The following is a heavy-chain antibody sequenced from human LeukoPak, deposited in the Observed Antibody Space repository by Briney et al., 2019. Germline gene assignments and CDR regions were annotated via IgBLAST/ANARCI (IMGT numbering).Heavy chain of an antibody. CDR1: GGSISSSNYY. J-gene: IGHJ3*02. D-gene: IGHD5-12*01. CDR2: IYYSGSI. V-gene: IGHV4-39*01. CDR3: ARHLDIAVKRAFDI. Sequence: PSETLSLTCTVSGGSISSSNYYWGWIRQPPGKGLEWIGSIYYSGSIYYNPSLKSRVTISVDTSKNQFSLKLSSVTAADTAVYYCARHLDIAVKRAFDIWGQGTMVTVSS.